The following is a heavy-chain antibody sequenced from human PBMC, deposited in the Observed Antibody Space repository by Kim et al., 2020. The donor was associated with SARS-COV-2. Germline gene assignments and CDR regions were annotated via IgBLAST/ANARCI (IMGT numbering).Heavy chain of an antibody. V-gene: IGHV1-2*04. CDR1: GYTFTGYY. J-gene: IGHJ6*02. D-gene: IGHD2-15*01. CDR3: ARVSCSGGSCYGPYYYYGMDV. Sequence: ASVKVSCKAPGYTFTGYYMHWVRQAPGQGLEWMGWINPNSGGTNYAQKFQGWVTMTRDTSISTAYMELSRLRSDDTAVYYCARVSCSGGSCYGPYYYYGMDVWGQGTTVTVSS. CDR2: INPNSGGT.